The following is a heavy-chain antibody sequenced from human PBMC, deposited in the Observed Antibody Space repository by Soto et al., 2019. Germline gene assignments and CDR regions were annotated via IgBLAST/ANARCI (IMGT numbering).Heavy chain of an antibody. Sequence: QVHLVESRGGLVQPGRSLRLSCAASGFTFSSYGMHWVRQAPGKGLEWVAVIYYDGSNRYYGDSVKGRFTISRDNSKNRLYLQMNSLSAEDTAVYYCAREVYTTMVPTVDYWGQGTLVTVSS. D-gene: IGHD5-18*01. V-gene: IGHV3-33*01. CDR3: AREVYTTMVPTVDY. CDR1: GFTFSSYG. CDR2: IYYDGSNR. J-gene: IGHJ4*02.